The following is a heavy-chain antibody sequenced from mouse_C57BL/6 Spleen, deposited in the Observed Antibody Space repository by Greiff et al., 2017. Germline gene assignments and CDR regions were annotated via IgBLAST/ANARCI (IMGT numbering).Heavy chain of an antibody. CDR3: ARPHYYSINYFDY. Sequence: EVKVEESGGGLVKPGGSLKLSCAASGFTFSDYGMHWVRQAPEKGLEWVAYISSGSSTIYYAVTVKGRFTISRDTAKNTLFLQMTSLRSEDTAMYDCARPHYYSINYFDYWGQGTTLTVAS. D-gene: IGHD1-1*01. J-gene: IGHJ2*01. CDR2: ISSGSSTI. V-gene: IGHV5-17*01. CDR1: GFTFSDYG.